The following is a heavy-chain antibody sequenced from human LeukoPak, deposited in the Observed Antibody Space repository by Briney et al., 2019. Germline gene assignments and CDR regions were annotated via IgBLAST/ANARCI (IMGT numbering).Heavy chain of an antibody. CDR2: IYYSGST. D-gene: IGHD5-18*01. CDR3: ASHGRAIQLWALFSFDL. CDR1: GGSISSSSYY. J-gene: IGHJ2*01. Sequence: PSETLSLTCTVSGGSISSSSYYWAWIRQPPGKGLEWIGSIYYSGSTYYNPSLKSRVTISVDTSKNQFSLKLSSVTAADTAVYYCASHGRAIQLWALFSFDLWGRGTLVTVSS. V-gene: IGHV4-39*01.